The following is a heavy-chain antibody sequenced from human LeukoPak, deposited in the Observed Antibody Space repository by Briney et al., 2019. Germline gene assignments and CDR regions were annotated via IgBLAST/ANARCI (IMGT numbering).Heavy chain of an antibody. D-gene: IGHD6-19*01. CDR3: AKDATRTSGWYYFDY. J-gene: IGHJ4*02. CDR1: GFTFNSYA. Sequence: PGGSLRLSCAASGFTFNSYAMSWVRQAPGKGLEWVSGINADDDGTYYSDSVKGRFTVSRDNSRNTLSLQLHSLRADDTAVYYCAKDATRTSGWYYFDYWGQGTLVTVSS. CDR2: INADDDGT. V-gene: IGHV3-23*01.